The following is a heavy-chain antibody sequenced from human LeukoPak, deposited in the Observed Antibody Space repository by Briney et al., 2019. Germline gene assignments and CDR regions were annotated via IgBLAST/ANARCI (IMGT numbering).Heavy chain of an antibody. J-gene: IGHJ2*01. CDR3: ATSEENIVVVTAIGWYFDL. CDR1: GGSISSSSYY. CDR2: IYYSGST. V-gene: IGHV4-39*01. D-gene: IGHD2-21*02. Sequence: SETLSLTCTVSGGSISSSSYYWGWIRQPPGKGLEWIGSIYYSGSTYYNPSLKSRVTISVDTSKSQFSLKLSSVTAADTAVYYCATSEENIVVVTAIGWYFDLWGRGTLVTVSS.